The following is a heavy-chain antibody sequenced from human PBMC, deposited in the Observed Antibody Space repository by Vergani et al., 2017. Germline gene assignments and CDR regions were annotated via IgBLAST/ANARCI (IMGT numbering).Heavy chain of an antibody. J-gene: IGHJ5*02. D-gene: IGHD3-9*01. CDR3: ARVRSHYDILTGYGDWFDP. Sequence: QVQLVQSGAEVKKPGASVKVSCTASGYTFTSYGISWVRQAPGQGLEWMGWISSYNGNTNYAQKLQGRVTMTTDTATSTAYLELRSLRSDDTAVYYCARVRSHYDILTGYGDWFDPWGQGTLVTVSS. CDR1: GYTFTSYG. V-gene: IGHV1-18*01. CDR2: ISSYNGNT.